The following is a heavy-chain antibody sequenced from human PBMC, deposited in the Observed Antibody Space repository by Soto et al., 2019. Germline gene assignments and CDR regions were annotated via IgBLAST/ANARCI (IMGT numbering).Heavy chain of an antibody. CDR2: IYHSGST. CDR3: TRDRVGDSSGWYEGRGRHSYGMDV. J-gene: IGHJ6*02. V-gene: IGHV4-4*02. CDR1: GGSISSSNW. D-gene: IGHD6-13*01. Sequence: QVQLQESGPGLVKPSGTLSLTCAVSGGSISSSNWWSWVRQPPGKGLEWIGEIYHSGSTNYNPSLKSRVTISIDKSKNQFSLMLSSVTAADSAVYYCTRDRVGDSSGWYEGRGRHSYGMDVWCQGTTVTVSS.